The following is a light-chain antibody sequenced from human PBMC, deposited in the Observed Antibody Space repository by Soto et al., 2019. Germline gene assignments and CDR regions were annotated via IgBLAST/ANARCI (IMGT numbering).Light chain of an antibody. CDR2: GAS. CDR1: QSVSSSY. CDR3: QQYGSSPRT. Sequence: ENVLTQSPGTLSFSPGERATLSCRASQSVSSSYLAWYQQKPGQAPRLLIYGASSRATGIPDRFSGSGSGTDFTLTISRLEPEDFAVYYCQQYGSSPRTFGQGTKV. J-gene: IGKJ1*01. V-gene: IGKV3-20*01.